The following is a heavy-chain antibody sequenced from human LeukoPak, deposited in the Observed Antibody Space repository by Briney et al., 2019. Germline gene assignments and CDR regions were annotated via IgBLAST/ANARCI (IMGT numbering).Heavy chain of an antibody. CDR1: GFTFSSYW. CDR3: ARDRSAYGPHYYYAMDV. V-gene: IGHV3-30*03. Sequence: PGGSLRLSCAASGFTFSSYWMNWARQAPGKGLEWVAVISHDGKNKFYADSVKGRFTISRDNPKNTLYFQMNSLRAEDTAVYRCARDRSAYGPHYYYAMDVWGQGTTVTVSS. D-gene: IGHD4-17*01. J-gene: IGHJ6*02. CDR2: ISHDGKNK.